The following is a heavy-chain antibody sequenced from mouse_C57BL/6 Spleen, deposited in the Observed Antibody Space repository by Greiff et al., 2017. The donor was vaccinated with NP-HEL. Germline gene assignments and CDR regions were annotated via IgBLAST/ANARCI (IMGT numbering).Heavy chain of an antibody. V-gene: IGHV1-69*01. Sequence: QVQLQQPGAELVMPGASVKLSCKASGYTFTSYWMHWVKQRPGQGLEWIGEIDPSDSYTNYNQKFKGKSTLTVDKSSSTAYMQLSSLTSEDSAVYYCARSAQATGHYFDYWGQGTTLTVSS. D-gene: IGHD3-2*02. CDR1: GYTFTSYW. J-gene: IGHJ2*01. CDR2: IDPSDSYT. CDR3: ARSAQATGHYFDY.